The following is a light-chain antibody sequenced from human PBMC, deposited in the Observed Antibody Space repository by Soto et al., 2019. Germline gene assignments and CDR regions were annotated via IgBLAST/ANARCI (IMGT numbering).Light chain of an antibody. Sequence: DIQMTQSPCTLSESVLDRVTITCLASQNINGWLAWYQQRPGKAPNLLIHKASTLEAGVPSRFSGSASGTEFTLTISSLQPDDFAAYFCLQYNVYPLTFGGGTKVDIK. CDR1: QNINGW. J-gene: IGKJ4*01. V-gene: IGKV1-5*03. CDR3: LQYNVYPLT. CDR2: KAS.